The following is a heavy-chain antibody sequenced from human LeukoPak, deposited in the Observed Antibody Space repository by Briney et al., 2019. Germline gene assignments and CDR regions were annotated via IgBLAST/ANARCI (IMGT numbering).Heavy chain of an antibody. J-gene: IGHJ5*02. D-gene: IGHD3-10*01. CDR3: ARNMGSGSYYNFGWFDP. Sequence: PGGSLRLSCAASGFTVSSNYMSWVRQAPGKGLGWVSVIYSGGSTYYADSVKGRFTISRDNSKNTLYLQMNSLRAEDTAVYYCARNMGSGSYYNFGWFDPWGQGTLVTVSS. CDR2: IYSGGST. CDR1: GFTVSSNY. V-gene: IGHV3-53*01.